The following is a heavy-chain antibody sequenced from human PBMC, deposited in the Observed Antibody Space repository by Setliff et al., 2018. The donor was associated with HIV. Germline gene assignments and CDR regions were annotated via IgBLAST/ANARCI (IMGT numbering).Heavy chain of an antibody. D-gene: IGHD2-2*01. CDR3: ARSRSTRDAFDT. J-gene: IGHJ3*02. V-gene: IGHV3-30*07. CDR1: GFIFSTYA. CDR2: ISYDGSNK. Sequence: GGSLRLSCAASGFIFSTYAMHWVRQAPGKGLEWVAVISYDGSNKYYAGSLKGRFTISRDNARNSLYLDMNTLRAEDTALYYCARSRSTRDAFDTWGQGTMVTVSS.